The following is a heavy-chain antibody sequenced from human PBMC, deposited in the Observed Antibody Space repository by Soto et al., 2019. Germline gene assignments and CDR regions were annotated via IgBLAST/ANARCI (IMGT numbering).Heavy chain of an antibody. V-gene: IGHV3-30*18. CDR3: AKDSMAKGAFDI. CDR1: GFTFSSYG. J-gene: IGHJ3*02. D-gene: IGHD3-3*02. CDR2: ISYDGSNK. Sequence: PGGSLRLSCAASGFTFSSYGMHWVRQAPGKGLEWVAVISYDGSNKYYADSVKGRFTISRDNSKNTLYLQMNSLRAEDTAVYYCAKDSMAKGAFDIWGQGTMVTVSS.